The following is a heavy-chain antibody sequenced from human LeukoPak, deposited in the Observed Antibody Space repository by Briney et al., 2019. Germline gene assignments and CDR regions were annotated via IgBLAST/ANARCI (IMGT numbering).Heavy chain of an antibody. CDR1: GGTFSSYA. CDR2: MNPNSGNT. V-gene: IGHV1-8*02. J-gene: IGHJ6*03. Sequence: ASVKVSCKASGGTFSSYAISWVRQAPGQGLEWMGWMNPNSGNTGYAQKFQGRVTMTRNTSISTAYMELSSLRSEDTAVYYCARVTSSWAYYYYYMDVWGKGTTVTISS. D-gene: IGHD7-27*01. CDR3: ARVTSSWAYYYYYMDV.